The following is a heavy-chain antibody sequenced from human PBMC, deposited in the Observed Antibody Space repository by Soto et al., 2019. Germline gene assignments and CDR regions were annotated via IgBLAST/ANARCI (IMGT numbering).Heavy chain of an antibody. D-gene: IGHD2-2*01. CDR1: GFTFSSYG. Sequence: GGSLRLSCRASGFTFSSYGMSWVRQAPGKGLGWVSAISVSGGSTYYANSVKGRFTISRDNSKNTLYLQMNSLRAEDTAVYYCAKDTLDIVVVPAATDKAQTVYYYYGMDVWGQGTTVTVSS. J-gene: IGHJ6*02. V-gene: IGHV3-23*01. CDR2: ISVSGGST. CDR3: AKDTLDIVVVPAATDKAQTVYYYYGMDV.